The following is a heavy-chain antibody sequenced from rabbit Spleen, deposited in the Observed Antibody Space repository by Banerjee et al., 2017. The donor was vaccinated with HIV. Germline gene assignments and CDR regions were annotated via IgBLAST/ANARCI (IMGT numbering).Heavy chain of an antibody. J-gene: IGHJ2*01. CDR1: GFPFSNKAV. V-gene: IGHV1S40*01. Sequence: QSLEESGGDLVKPGASLTLTCTASGFPFSNKAVMCWVRQAPGKGLEWIACINAVTGKAVYASWAKGRFTFSKTSSTTVTLQMTSLTAADTATYFCARNYVNAFDPWGQGTLVTVS. D-gene: IGHD1-1*01. CDR3: ARNYVNAFDP. CDR2: INAVTGKA.